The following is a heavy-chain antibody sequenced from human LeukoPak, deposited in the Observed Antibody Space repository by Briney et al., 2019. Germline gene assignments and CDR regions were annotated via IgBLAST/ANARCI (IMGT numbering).Heavy chain of an antibody. CDR2: INPNSGGT. CDR3: ARDQSGLVRGVMNY. CDR1: GYTFTGYY. D-gene: IGHD3-10*01. J-gene: IGHJ4*02. V-gene: IGHV1-2*04. Sequence: GASVKVSCKASGYTFTGYYMHWVRQAPGQGLEWMGWINPNSGGTNYAQKFQGWVTMTRDTSISTAYMELSRLRSDDTAVYYCARDQSGLVRGVMNYWGQGTLVTFSS.